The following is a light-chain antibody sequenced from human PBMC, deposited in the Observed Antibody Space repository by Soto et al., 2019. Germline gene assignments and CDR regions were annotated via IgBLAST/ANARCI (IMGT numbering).Light chain of an antibody. CDR1: SSDVGSYNY. J-gene: IGLJ1*01. CDR3: SSYTSSSTL. Sequence: QAALTQPASVSGSPGQSITISCTGTSSDVGSYNYVSWYQQHPGKAPKLMIYEVSDRPSGISSRFSGSKSGNTASLTISGLQTEDEADYYCSSYTSSSTLFGTGTKVPS. CDR2: EVS. V-gene: IGLV2-14*01.